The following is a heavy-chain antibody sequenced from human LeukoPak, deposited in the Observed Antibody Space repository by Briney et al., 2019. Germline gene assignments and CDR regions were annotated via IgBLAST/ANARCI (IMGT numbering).Heavy chain of an antibody. CDR2: INTDGSST. D-gene: IGHD4-11*01. J-gene: IGHJ6*02. V-gene: IGHV3-74*01. CDR1: GFTFSSYW. Sequence: TGGSLRLSCSASGFTFSSYWMRWVRQAPGKGLVWVSRINTDGSSTTYADSVKGRFTISRDNAKNTLYLQMNSLRAEDTAVYYCARDKSYTMDVWGQGTTVTVSS. CDR3: ARDKSYTMDV.